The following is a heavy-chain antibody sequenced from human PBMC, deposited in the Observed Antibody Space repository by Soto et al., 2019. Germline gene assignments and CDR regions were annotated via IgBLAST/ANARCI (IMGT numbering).Heavy chain of an antibody. V-gene: IGHV3-30-3*01. CDR3: ARGEGIAVDGAYYYYGMDV. CDR2: ISYDGSNK. J-gene: IGHJ6*02. CDR1: GFTFSSYA. Sequence: GGSLRLSCAASGFTFSSYAMHWVRQAPGKGLEWVAVISYDGSNKYYADSVKGRFTISRDNSKNTLYLQMNSLRAEDTAVYYCARGEGIAVDGAYYYYGMDVWGQRTT. D-gene: IGHD6-19*01.